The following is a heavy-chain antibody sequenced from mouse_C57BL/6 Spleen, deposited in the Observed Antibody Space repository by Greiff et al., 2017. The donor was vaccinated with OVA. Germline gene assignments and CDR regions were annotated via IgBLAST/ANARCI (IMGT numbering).Heavy chain of an antibody. CDR1: GYTFTDYN. CDR3: AAITHYIGYFDV. Sequence: VQLQQSGPELVKPGASVKIPCKASGYTFTDYNMDWVKQSHGKSLEWIGDINPNNGGTIYTQKFKGKATLTVDKSSSTAYMELRSLTAEDTAVYYCAAITHYIGYFDVWGTGTTVTVSS. J-gene: IGHJ1*03. V-gene: IGHV1-18*01. CDR2: INPNNGGT. D-gene: IGHD1-2*01.